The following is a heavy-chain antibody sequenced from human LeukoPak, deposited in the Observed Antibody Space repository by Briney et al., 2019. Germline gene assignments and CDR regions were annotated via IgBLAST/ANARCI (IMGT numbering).Heavy chain of an antibody. Sequence: ASVKVSCKASGGTFSSYAISWVRQAPGQGLEWMGWISAYNGNTNYAQKLQGRVTMTTDTSTSTAYMELRSLRSDDTAVYYCARDSSGWFYYYYGMDVWGQGITVTASS. J-gene: IGHJ6*02. D-gene: IGHD6-19*01. CDR2: ISAYNGNT. V-gene: IGHV1-18*01. CDR3: ARDSSGWFYYYYGMDV. CDR1: GGTFSSYA.